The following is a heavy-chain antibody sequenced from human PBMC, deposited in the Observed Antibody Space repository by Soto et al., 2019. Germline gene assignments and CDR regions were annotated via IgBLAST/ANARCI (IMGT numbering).Heavy chain of an antibody. CDR3: GIPTVCWGVSLSPWDN. CDR2: IDTSGTKI. Sequence: QVQLVESGGDLVKPGGSLRLSCAASGYTFSDYYMSWIRQAPGKGLEWISYIDTSGTKIYYADSVKGRFTITRDNAKNSLYLKRNGLGDEDPPVINCGIPTVCWGVSLSPWDNWARGT. J-gene: IGHJ4*02. V-gene: IGHV3-11*01. CDR1: GYTFSDYY. D-gene: IGHD3-10*02.